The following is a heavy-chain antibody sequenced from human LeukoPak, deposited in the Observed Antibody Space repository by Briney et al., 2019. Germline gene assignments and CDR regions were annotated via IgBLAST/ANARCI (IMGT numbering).Heavy chain of an antibody. CDR3: AKDRGSGWPQFDY. J-gene: IGHJ4*02. CDR1: GFSFGSYV. D-gene: IGHD6-19*01. Sequence: GGSLRLSCAASGFSFGSYVMSWVRQAPGKELEWVSAISGRGGSTYYADSVKGRFTISRDNSKNTLYLQMNSLRAEDTAVYYCAKDRGSGWPQFDYWGQGTLVTVSS. CDR2: ISGRGGST. V-gene: IGHV3-23*01.